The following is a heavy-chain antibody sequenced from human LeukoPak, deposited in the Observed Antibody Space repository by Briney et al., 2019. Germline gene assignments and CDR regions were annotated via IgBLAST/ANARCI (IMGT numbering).Heavy chain of an antibody. CDR2: TYLGGSDN. J-gene: IGHJ3*02. CDR3: VRPASSGYSPDVFAT. D-gene: IGHD3-22*01. Sequence: LGESLKISCKGSGNSFTTYWIGLGRQMSGKGLGWMGITYLGGSDNRYSPSFQGQVTISADKSISTAYLHWSSLKASDTAMYYCVRPASSGYSPDVFATWGQGTLVTVSS. V-gene: IGHV5-51*01. CDR1: GNSFTTYW.